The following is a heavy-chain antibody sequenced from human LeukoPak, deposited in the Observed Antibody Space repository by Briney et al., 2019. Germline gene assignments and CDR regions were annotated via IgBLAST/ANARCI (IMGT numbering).Heavy chain of an antibody. D-gene: IGHD3-22*01. J-gene: IGHJ4*02. CDR2: IIPIFGTA. Sequence: SVKVSCKASGGTFSSYAISWVRQAPGQGLEWMGGIIPIFGTANYAQKFQGRVTTTADESTSTAYMELSSLRSEDTAVYYCARLRLSYYYDSSGYKATDYWGQGTLVTVSS. V-gene: IGHV1-69*13. CDR3: ARLRLSYYYDSSGYKATDY. CDR1: GGTFSSYA.